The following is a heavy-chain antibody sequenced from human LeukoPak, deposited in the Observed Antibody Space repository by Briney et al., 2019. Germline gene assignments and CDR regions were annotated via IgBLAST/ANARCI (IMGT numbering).Heavy chain of an antibody. Sequence: PSETLSLTCAVSGGSISSSNWWSWVRQPPGKGLEWIGEIYHSGSTNYNPSLKSRVTISVDKSKNQFSLKLSSVTAADTAVYYCARARLYYYGSGSYLDYWGQGTLVTVSS. J-gene: IGHJ4*02. CDR3: ARARLYYYGSGSYLDY. V-gene: IGHV4-4*02. CDR1: GGSISSSNW. D-gene: IGHD3-10*01. CDR2: IYHSGST.